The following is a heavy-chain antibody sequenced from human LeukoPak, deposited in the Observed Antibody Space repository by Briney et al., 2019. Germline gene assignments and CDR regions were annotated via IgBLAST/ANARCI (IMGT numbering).Heavy chain of an antibody. J-gene: IGHJ4*02. CDR1: GFTFSNYA. CDR3: AKMVRYHDFWSGFLDLDY. CDR2: IRYDGSNK. D-gene: IGHD3/OR15-3a*01. V-gene: IGHV3-30*02. Sequence: GGSLRLSCAASGFTFSNYAMHWVRQAPGKGLEWVAFIRYDGSNKYYADSVKGRFTISRDNSKNTLYLQMNALRAEDTALYYCAKMVRYHDFWSGFLDLDYWGQGALVTVSS.